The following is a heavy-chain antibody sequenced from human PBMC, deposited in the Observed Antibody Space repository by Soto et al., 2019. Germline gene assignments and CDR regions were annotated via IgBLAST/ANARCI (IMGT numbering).Heavy chain of an antibody. CDR1: GGSFSGYY. V-gene: IGHV4-34*01. CDR3: ARSSIAAAQLRAFDY. J-gene: IGHJ4*02. D-gene: IGHD6-13*01. CDR2: INHSGST. Sequence: SETLSLTCAVYGGSFSGYYWSWIRQPPGKGLEWIGEINHSGSTNYNPSLKSRVTISVDTSKNQFSLKLSSVTAADTAVYYCARSSIAAAQLRAFDYWGQGTLVTVSS.